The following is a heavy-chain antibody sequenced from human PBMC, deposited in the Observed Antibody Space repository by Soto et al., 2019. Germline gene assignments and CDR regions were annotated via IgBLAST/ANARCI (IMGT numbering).Heavy chain of an antibody. V-gene: IGHV1-18*01. D-gene: IGHD3-10*01. CDR1: GYTFTSYG. Sequence: ASVKLSCKASGYTFTSYGISWVRQAPGQGLEWMGWISAYNGNTNYAQKLQGRVTMTTDTSTSTAYMELRSLRSDDTAVYYCARDPITYGSGRYGDAFDIWGQGTMVTV. CDR2: ISAYNGNT. J-gene: IGHJ3*02. CDR3: ARDPITYGSGRYGDAFDI.